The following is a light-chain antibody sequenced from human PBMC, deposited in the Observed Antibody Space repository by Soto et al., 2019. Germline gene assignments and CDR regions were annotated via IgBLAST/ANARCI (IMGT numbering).Light chain of an antibody. CDR3: CSYAGSNTLV. CDR1: SSDVGGYNY. CDR2: EVT. J-gene: IGLJ2*01. Sequence: QSALTQPPSASGSPGQSVTISCTGTSSDVGGYNYVSWYQQHPGKAPILMIYEVTKRPSGVPDRFSGSKSDNTASLTVSGLQADDEADYYCCSYAGSNTLVFGGGTKVTVL. V-gene: IGLV2-8*01.